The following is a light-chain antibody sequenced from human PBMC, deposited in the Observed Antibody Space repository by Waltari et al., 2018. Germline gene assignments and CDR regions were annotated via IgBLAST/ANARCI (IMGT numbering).Light chain of an antibody. CDR1: QSVSRSN. CDR3: HLSDSLFRT. J-gene: IGKJ1*01. Sequence: EIVLTQSPGTLSLSPGERATLSCTASQSVSRSNLAWYQQKAGQAPRLLIYGASSRATGIPDRFSGSGSGTDFTLTISRLEPEEFAVYYCHLSDSLFRTFGQGTKVEIK. CDR2: GAS. V-gene: IGKV3-20*01.